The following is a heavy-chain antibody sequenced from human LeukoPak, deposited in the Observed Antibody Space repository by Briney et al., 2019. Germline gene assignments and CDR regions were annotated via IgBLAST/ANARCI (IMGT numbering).Heavy chain of an antibody. CDR3: ARDRSYLIDY. CDR1: GFTFSSYG. CDR2: IWYDGSNK. Sequence: GRSLRLSCAASGFTFSSYGMHGVRQAPGKGLEWVAVIWYDGSNKYYADSVKGRFTISRDNSKNTLYLQMNSLGAEDTAVYYCARDRSYLIDYWGQGTLVTVSS. J-gene: IGHJ4*02. D-gene: IGHD3-16*02. V-gene: IGHV3-33*01.